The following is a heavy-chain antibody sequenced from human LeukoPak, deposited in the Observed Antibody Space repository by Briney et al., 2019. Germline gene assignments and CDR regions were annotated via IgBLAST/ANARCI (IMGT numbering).Heavy chain of an antibody. D-gene: IGHD3-3*01. Sequence: SETLSLTCTVSGGSISSGSYYWSWIRQPAGKGLEWIGRIYTSGSTNYNPFLKSRVTISVDTSKNQFSLKLSSVTAADTAVYYCASARSITIFGVVIPPFDYWGQGTLVTVSS. V-gene: IGHV4-61*02. CDR2: IYTSGST. CDR3: ASARSITIFGVVIPPFDY. CDR1: GGSISSGSYY. J-gene: IGHJ4*02.